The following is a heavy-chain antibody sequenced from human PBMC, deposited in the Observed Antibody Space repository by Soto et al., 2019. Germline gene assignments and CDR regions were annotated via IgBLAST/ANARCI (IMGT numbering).Heavy chain of an antibody. CDR2: IYYSGST. J-gene: IGHJ6*02. CDR1: GGSVSSGSYY. V-gene: IGHV4-61*01. Sequence: PSETLSLTCTVSGGSVSSGSYYWSWIRQPPGKGLEWIGYIYYSGSTNYNPSLKSRVTISVDTSKNQFSLKLSSVTAADTAVYYCAREPDYYDSSGPSSNYGMDVWGQGTTVTVSS. D-gene: IGHD3-22*01. CDR3: AREPDYYDSSGPSSNYGMDV.